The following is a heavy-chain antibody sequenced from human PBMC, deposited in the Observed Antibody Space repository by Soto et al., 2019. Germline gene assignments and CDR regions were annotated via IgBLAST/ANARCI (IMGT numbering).Heavy chain of an antibody. Sequence: GGSLRLSCAASGFTFSSYAMSWVRQAPGKGLEWVSAISGSGGSTYYADSVKGRFTISRDNSKNTLYLQMNCLRAEDTAVYYCAKNEYDFWSGGDYWGQGTLVTVSS. J-gene: IGHJ4*02. CDR2: ISGSGGST. CDR3: AKNEYDFWSGGDY. V-gene: IGHV3-23*01. D-gene: IGHD3-3*01. CDR1: GFTFSSYA.